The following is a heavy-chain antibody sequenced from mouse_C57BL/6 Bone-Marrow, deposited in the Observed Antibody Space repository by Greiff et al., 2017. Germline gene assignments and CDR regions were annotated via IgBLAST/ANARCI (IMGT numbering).Heavy chain of an antibody. Sequence: EVHLVESGEGLVKPGGSLKLSCAASGFTFSSYAMSWVRQTPEKRLEWVAYISSGGDYIYYADTVKGRFTISRDTARNTLYLQMSRLKSEDTAMYYCTRDGDYYGNLYAMDYWGQGTSVTVSS. D-gene: IGHD2-1*01. CDR2: ISSGGDYI. J-gene: IGHJ4*01. CDR1: GFTFSSYA. V-gene: IGHV5-9-1*02. CDR3: TRDGDYYGNLYAMDY.